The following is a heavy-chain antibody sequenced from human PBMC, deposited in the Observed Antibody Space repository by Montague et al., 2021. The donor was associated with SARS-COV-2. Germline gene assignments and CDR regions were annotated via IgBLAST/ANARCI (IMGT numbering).Heavy chain of an antibody. CDR2: VNQSRSI. V-gene: IGHV4-34*01. D-gene: IGHD3-22*01. CDR1: GGTFSGFY. J-gene: IGHJ6*03. Sequence: SETLSLTCAVYGGTFSGFYWTRVRHPTGEALGWIGEVNQSRSINYNPSIESRDTILVDKSKSQFSLKLTSVTAADTVVYYCARGQQGVNMVVVVIGFYYYMDVWGKGTTVTVSS. CDR3: ARGQQGVNMVVVVIGFYYYMDV.